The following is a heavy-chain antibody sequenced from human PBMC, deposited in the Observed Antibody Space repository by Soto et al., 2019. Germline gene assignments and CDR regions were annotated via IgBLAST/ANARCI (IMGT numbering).Heavy chain of an antibody. CDR2: ISSSSSYI. Sequence: EVQLVESGGGLVQPGGSLRVSCVVSGFTFKSHAMYWVRQAPGKGLEWVSSISSSSSYIYYADSVKGRFTISRDNAKNSLYLQMNSLRADDTAVYYCARDQVEELELIDYWGQGTLVTVSS. D-gene: IGHD1-7*01. CDR1: GFTFKSHA. V-gene: IGHV3-21*01. CDR3: ARDQVEELELIDY. J-gene: IGHJ4*02.